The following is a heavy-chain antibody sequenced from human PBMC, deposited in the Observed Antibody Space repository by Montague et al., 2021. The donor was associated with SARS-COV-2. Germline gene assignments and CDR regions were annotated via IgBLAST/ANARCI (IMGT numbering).Heavy chain of an antibody. CDR2: ISWNRGSI. Sequence: SLRLSCAASGFTFDDYAMHWVRQAPGKGLEWVSGISWNRGSIGYSDSVKGRFTISRDNAKNSLYLQMNSLRAEDTALYYCANSVACDYIFDYWGQGTLVTVSS. CDR1: GFTFDDYA. CDR3: ANSVACDYIFDY. D-gene: IGHD2-15*01. J-gene: IGHJ4*02. V-gene: IGHV3-9*01.